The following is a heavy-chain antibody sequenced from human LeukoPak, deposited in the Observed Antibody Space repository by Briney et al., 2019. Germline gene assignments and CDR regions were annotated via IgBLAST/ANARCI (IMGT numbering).Heavy chain of an antibody. CDR2: IRYNGNNQ. J-gene: IGHJ6*03. D-gene: IGHD3-10*01. V-gene: IGHV3-30*02. CDR3: AKDSAFYYIDV. CDR1: GFTFNNYG. Sequence: GGSLRLSCAASGFTFNNYGMHWVRQAPGKGLEWVAFIRYNGNNQYYADSVKGRFTISRDNSKNTLYLQMNSLKGDDTAVYYCAKDSAFYYIDVWGKGTTVTVSS.